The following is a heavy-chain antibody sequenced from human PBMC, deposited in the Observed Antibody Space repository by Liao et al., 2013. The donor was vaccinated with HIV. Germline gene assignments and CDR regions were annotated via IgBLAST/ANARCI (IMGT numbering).Heavy chain of an antibody. J-gene: IGHJ4*02. CDR2: INHTGTT. CDR3: ARGRVTPAAIRAKYFDQ. V-gene: IGHV4-34*02. D-gene: IGHD2-2*02. Sequence: QVQLQQWGAGLLKPSETLSLTCAVYGGSFSGYYWTWIRQPPGKGLEWIGEINHTGTTIYTPSLKSRLIISADTSKNQFSLKLKSVTTADTAVYFCARGRVTPAAIRAKYFDQWGQGTLVTVSS. CDR1: GGSFSGYY.